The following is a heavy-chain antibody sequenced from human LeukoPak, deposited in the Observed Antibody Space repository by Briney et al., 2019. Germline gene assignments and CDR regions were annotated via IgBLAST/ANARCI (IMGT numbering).Heavy chain of an antibody. CDR2: IYYSGST. V-gene: IGHV4-39*07. CDR3: ACSSGWYLWDAFDI. D-gene: IGHD6-19*01. CDR1: GGSISSGSYY. J-gene: IGHJ3*02. Sequence: PSETLPLTCTVSGGSISSGSYYWGWIRQPPGKGLEWIGSIYYSGSTYYNPSLKSRVTISVDTSKNQFSLKLSSVTAADTAVYYCACSSGWYLWDAFDIWGQGTMVTVSS.